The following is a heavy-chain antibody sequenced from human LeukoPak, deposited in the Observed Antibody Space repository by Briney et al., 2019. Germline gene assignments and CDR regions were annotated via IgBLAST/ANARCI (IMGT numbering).Heavy chain of an antibody. CDR3: ARSTYSSSQWDY. Sequence: SETLSLTCTVSGGSISSYYWSWIRQPAGKGLEWIGRIYTSGSTNYNPSLKSRVTTSVDTSKNQFSLKLNSVTAADTAIYYCARSTYSSSQWDYWGQGTLVTVFS. V-gene: IGHV4-4*07. J-gene: IGHJ4*02. CDR1: GGSISSYY. D-gene: IGHD6-13*01. CDR2: IYTSGST.